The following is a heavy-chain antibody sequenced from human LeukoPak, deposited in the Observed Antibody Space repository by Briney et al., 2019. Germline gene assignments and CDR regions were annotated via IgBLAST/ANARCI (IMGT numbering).Heavy chain of an antibody. D-gene: IGHD6-19*01. CDR3: ARSERYNSGWYFYFDY. V-gene: IGHV4-59*01. Sequence: SETLSLTCTVSVGSISTYYWSWIRQPPGKGLEWIGYIYYSGSTNYNPSLKSRVTISVDTSKNQFSLNLSSVTAADTAVYYCARSERYNSGWYFYFDYWGQGTLVTVAS. CDR1: VGSISTYY. CDR2: IYYSGST. J-gene: IGHJ4*02.